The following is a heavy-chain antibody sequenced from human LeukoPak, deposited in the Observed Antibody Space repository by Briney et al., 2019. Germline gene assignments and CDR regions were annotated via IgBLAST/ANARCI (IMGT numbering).Heavy chain of an antibody. CDR2: INHSGST. V-gene: IGHV4-34*01. CDR1: GGSFSAYY. CDR3: ARGLPNYTISGVVQIYYYMDV. J-gene: IGHJ6*03. Sequence: SETLSLTCAVYGGSFSAYYWSWIRQPPGKGLEWIGEINHSGSTNYNPSLKSRVTISVDTSKNQFSLKLSSVTAADTAVYYCARGLPNYTISGVVQIYYYMDVSGKGTTVTVYS. D-gene: IGHD3-3*01.